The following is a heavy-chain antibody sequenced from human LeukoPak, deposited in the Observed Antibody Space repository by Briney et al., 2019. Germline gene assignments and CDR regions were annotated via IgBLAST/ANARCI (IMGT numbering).Heavy chain of an antibody. V-gene: IGHV4-4*02. D-gene: IGHD1-20*01. CDR1: GGSISSSNW. Sequence: PSETLSLTCAVSGGSISSSNWWSWVRQPPGKGLEWIGEIYHSGSTNYNPSLKSRVTISVDKSKNQFSLKLSSVTAADTAVYYCARDRNNWHDVIDDAFDIWGQGTMVTVSS. CDR3: ARDRNNWHDVIDDAFDI. J-gene: IGHJ3*02. CDR2: IYHSGST.